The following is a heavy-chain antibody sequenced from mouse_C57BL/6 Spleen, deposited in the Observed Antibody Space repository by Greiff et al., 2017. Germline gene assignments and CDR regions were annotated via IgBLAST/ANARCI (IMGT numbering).Heavy chain of an antibody. Sequence: ESGPGLVKPSQSLSLTCSVTGYSITSGYYWNWIRQFPGNKLEWMGYISYDGSNNYNPSLKNRISITRDTSKNQVFLKLNSVTTEDTATYYCARDPSYYGSSYVHFDYWGQGTTLTVSS. CDR2: ISYDGSN. D-gene: IGHD1-1*01. V-gene: IGHV3-6*01. CDR1: GYSITSGYY. J-gene: IGHJ2*01. CDR3: ARDPSYYGSSYVHFDY.